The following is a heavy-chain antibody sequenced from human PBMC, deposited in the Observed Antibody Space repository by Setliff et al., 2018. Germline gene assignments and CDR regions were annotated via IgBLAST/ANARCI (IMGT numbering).Heavy chain of an antibody. D-gene: IGHD4-17*01. Sequence: GASVKVSCKASGYTFTGYYMYWVRQAPGQGLEWMGRINPNSGGTNSAQKFQGRVTMTRDTSISTAYMELSRLRSDDTAVYYCARGTLGYGDYVGFDIWGQGTMVTGSS. CDR1: GYTFTGYY. CDR3: ARGTLGYGDYVGFDI. J-gene: IGHJ3*02. CDR2: INPNSGGT. V-gene: IGHV1-2*06.